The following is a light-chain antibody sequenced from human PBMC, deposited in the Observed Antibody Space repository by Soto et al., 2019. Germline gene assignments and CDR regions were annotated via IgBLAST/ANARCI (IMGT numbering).Light chain of an antibody. CDR1: ESVTSS. V-gene: IGKV3-15*01. CDR2: AAS. J-gene: IGKJ1*01. Sequence: ELVMTQSPATLSVSPGDRATLSCRASESVTSSLAWYQQKPGQPPRLLIYAASTRATDVPARFSGGGSETEFTLTISSLQSEDFAVYFCQQYNIWPLWTFGQGTKV. CDR3: QQYNIWPLWT.